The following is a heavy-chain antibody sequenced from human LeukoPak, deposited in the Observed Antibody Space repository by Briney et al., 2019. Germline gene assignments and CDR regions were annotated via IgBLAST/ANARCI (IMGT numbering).Heavy chain of an antibody. V-gene: IGHV1-2*06. CDR1: GYTFTGYY. J-gene: IGHJ4*02. CDR2: INPNSGGT. CDR3: ARVQYYYDSSGYFIFDD. Sequence: ASVKVSCKASGYTFTGYYMHWVRQAPGQGLEWMGRINPNSGGTNYAQKFQGRVTMTRDTSISTAYMELSRLRSDDKAVYYCARVQYYYDSSGYFIFDDWGQGTLVTVSS. D-gene: IGHD3-22*01.